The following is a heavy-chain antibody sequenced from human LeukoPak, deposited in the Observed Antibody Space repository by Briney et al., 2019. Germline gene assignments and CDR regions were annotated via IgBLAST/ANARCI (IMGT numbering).Heavy chain of an antibody. CDR3: ASNILTGYDAFDL. V-gene: IGHV4-61*02. CDR1: GGSISSGSYY. J-gene: IGHJ3*01. Sequence: KSSETLSPTCTVSGGSISSGSYYRSWTRQPAGKGLEWIGRIYTSGSTNYNPSLKSRLTISVDTSKSQFSLKLSSVTAADTAVYYCASNILTGYDAFDLWGQGTLVTISS. D-gene: IGHD3-9*01. CDR2: IYTSGST.